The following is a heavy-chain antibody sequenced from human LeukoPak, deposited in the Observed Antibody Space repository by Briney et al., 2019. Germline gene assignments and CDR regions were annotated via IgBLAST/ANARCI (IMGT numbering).Heavy chain of an antibody. CDR3: ARSSNQLLLGGGFDP. CDR2: IYYSGST. V-gene: IGHV4-61*01. Sequence: SETLSLTCTVSGGSISSSSYYWSWIRQPPGKGLEWIGYIYYSGSTNYNPSLKSRVTISEDTSKNQFSLKLSSVTAADTAVYYCARSSNQLLLGGGFDPWGQGTLVTVSS. D-gene: IGHD2-2*01. CDR1: GGSISSSSYY. J-gene: IGHJ5*02.